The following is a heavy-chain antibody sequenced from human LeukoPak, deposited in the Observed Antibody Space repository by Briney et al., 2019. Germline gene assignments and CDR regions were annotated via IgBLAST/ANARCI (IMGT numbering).Heavy chain of an antibody. D-gene: IGHD6-19*01. CDR3: ARRRPFSSGWCEDAFDI. CDR2: IYTSGST. V-gene: IGHV4-4*07. J-gene: IGHJ3*02. Sequence: SETLSLTCTVSGGSISSYYWSWIRQPAGKGLEWIGRIYTSGSTNYNPSLKSRVTMSVDTSKNQFSLKLSSVTAADTAVYYCARRRPFSSGWCEDAFDIWGQGTMVTVSS. CDR1: GGSISSYY.